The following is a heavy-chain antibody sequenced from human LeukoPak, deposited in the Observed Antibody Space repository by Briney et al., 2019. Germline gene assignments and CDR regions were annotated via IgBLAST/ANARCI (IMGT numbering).Heavy chain of an antibody. Sequence: QSGGSLRLSCAASGFTFSSYAMSWVRQAPGKGLEWVSAISGSGGSTYYADSVKGRFTISRDNSKNTLYLQMNSLRAEDTAVYYCAKNSPYNAYGSGSYYNVLDYWGQGTLVTVSS. V-gene: IGHV3-23*01. J-gene: IGHJ4*02. D-gene: IGHD3-10*01. CDR1: GFTFSSYA. CDR3: AKNSPYNAYGSGSYYNVLDY. CDR2: ISGSGGST.